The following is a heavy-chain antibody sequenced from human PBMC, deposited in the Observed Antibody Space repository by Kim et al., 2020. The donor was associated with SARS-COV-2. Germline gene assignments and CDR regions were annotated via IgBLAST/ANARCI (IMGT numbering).Heavy chain of an antibody. J-gene: IGHJ2*01. V-gene: IGHV4-39*01. Sequence: SETLSLTCSVSGGSISSSDYYWGWIRQPPGKGLEWIATIYYSGSTSYNPSLKGRVTISVDTSKKQFSLRLSSVTAADAAVYYCARHLRNWYFDLWGRGTL. CDR3: ARHLRNWYFDL. CDR2: IYYSGST. CDR1: GGSISSSDYY.